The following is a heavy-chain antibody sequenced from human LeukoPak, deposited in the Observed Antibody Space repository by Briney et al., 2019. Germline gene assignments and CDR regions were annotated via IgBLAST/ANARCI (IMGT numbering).Heavy chain of an antibody. CDR2: IYSAGTT. CDR3: ARGDDYGGAWYYFDC. D-gene: IGHD4-23*01. Sequence: GGSLRLSCAASGFTVSRNYYMNWVRQAPGKGLEWVSVIYSAGTTYYADSVKGRFTISRDNSKNTVYLQMNTLRAEDTAVYYCARGDDYGGAWYYFDCWGQGTLVTVSS. J-gene: IGHJ4*02. V-gene: IGHV3-53*01. CDR1: GFTVSRNY.